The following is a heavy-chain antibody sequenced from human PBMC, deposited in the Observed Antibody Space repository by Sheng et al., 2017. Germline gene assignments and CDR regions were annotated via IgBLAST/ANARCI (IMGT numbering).Heavy chain of an antibody. CDR2: VSGGGGST. CDR3: ATERNYAYYDYGMDV. Sequence: EVQLVESGGGLVQRGGPVRLSCADSGFTFSSYAMSWVRQAPGKGLEWVSTVSGGGGSTYYADSVKGRFTISRDNSKNTLYLQMNSLRAEDTAVYYCATERNYAYYDYGMDVWGQGTTVTVSS. D-gene: IGHD3-16*01. CDR1: GFTFSSYA. J-gene: IGHJ6*02. V-gene: IGHV3-23*04.